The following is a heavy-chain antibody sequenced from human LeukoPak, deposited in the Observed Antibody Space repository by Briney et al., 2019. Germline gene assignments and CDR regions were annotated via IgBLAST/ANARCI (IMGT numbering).Heavy chain of an antibody. CDR1: GGSVSSGSYY. CDR2: INHSGST. V-gene: IGHV4-61*01. D-gene: IGHD3-22*01. Sequence: PSETLSLTCTVSGGSVSSGSYYWSWIRQPPGKGLEWIGEINHSGSTNYNPSLKSRRTISVDTSKNQFALKVISVTAADKAVYYCAGGEEVIVGGWFDPWGQGTLVTVSS. CDR3: AGGEEVIVGGWFDP. J-gene: IGHJ5*02.